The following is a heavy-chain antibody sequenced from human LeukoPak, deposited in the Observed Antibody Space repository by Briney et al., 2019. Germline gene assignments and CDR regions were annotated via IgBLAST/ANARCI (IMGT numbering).Heavy chain of an antibody. CDR3: GRETIAATGTSVFFDY. V-gene: IGHV4-61*08. Sequence: SETLSLTCTVSGASVSSSGYYWSWIRQPPGKGLEWIGYIYHSGSTNYNPSLKSRVTISVDTSKNQFSLKLTSMTAADTAVYYCGRETIAATGTSVFFDYWGQGTLVTVSS. J-gene: IGHJ4*02. D-gene: IGHD6-13*01. CDR1: GASVSSSGYY. CDR2: IYHSGST.